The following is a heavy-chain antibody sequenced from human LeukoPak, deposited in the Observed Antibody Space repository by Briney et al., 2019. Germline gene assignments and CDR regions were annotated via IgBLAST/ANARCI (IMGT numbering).Heavy chain of an antibody. CDR2: IRSKAHGEAT. V-gene: IGHV3-49*03. Sequence: GGSLRLSCRASGFSIGDYAMSWFRQAPGKGLEWVGFIRSKAHGEATAYAASVRGGFIISRDDSESIAYLQMNSLKAEDTAVYYCARARSRPTRIYAFDPWGRGTLVTVSS. D-gene: IGHD2/OR15-2a*01. CDR3: ARARSRPTRIYAFDP. J-gene: IGHJ5*02. CDR1: GFSIGDYA.